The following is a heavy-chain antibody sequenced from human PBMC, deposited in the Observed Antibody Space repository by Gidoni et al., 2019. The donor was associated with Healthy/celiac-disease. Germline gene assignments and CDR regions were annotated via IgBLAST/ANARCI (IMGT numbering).Heavy chain of an antibody. V-gene: IGHV4-30-4*01. CDR3: ARGPTIVATINWFDP. CDR2: IYYSGST. Sequence: QVQLQESGPGLVKPSQTLSLTCTVSGGSISSGGYYWSWIRQPPGKGLEWIGYIYYSGSTYYNPSLKSRVTISVDTSKNQFSLKLSSVTAADTAVYYCARGPTIVATINWFDPWGQGTLVTVSS. CDR1: GGSISSGGYY. J-gene: IGHJ5*02. D-gene: IGHD5-12*01.